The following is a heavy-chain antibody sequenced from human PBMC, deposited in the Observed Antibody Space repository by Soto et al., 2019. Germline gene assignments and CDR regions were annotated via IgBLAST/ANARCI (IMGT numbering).Heavy chain of an antibody. Sequence: SGGSLRLSGTASEFSLSSSDMHWVRRPPGKGLAWLAVSSFDGTQQFYGDSVKGRFTASRDNSNNTLYLEMNSLRTEDTAVYYCAKQLRGSGWYPLDSWGQGTPVTVSS. J-gene: IGHJ4*02. CDR1: EFSLSSSD. V-gene: IGHV3-30*18. D-gene: IGHD6-19*01. CDR3: AKQLRGSGWYPLDS. CDR2: SSFDGTQQ.